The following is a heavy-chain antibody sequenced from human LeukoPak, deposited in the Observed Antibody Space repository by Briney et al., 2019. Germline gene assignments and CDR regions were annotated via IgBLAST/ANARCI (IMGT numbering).Heavy chain of an antibody. J-gene: IGHJ4*02. CDR3: AREGDRHLTFDY. D-gene: IGHD3-16*01. V-gene: IGHV3-30*01. CDR2: TAYEGGEK. CDR1: GFTFSNSA. Sequence: GGSLRLCCAASGFTFSNSAMSWVRQAPGKGLEWVAGTAYEGGEKYYADSVSGRFTISRDNSDNTVYLQMNGLRLEDTAVYFCAREGDRHLTFDYWGRGTLVTVSS.